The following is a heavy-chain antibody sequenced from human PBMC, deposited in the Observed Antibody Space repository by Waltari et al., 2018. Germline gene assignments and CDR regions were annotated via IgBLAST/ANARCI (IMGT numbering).Heavy chain of an antibody. CDR3: ARDPDADSSGYYSGH. CDR2: IYHSGYT. CDR1: GSSISSGYS. V-gene: IGHV4-38-2*02. Sequence: QVQLQESGSGLVKPSETLSLTCAVSGSSISSGYSWGWIRQPPGKGLEWIGTIYHSGYTYYNPSLKSRVTISVDTSKNQFSLKLTSVTAADTAVYYCARDPDADSSGYYSGHWGQGTLVTVSS. D-gene: IGHD3-22*01. J-gene: IGHJ4*02.